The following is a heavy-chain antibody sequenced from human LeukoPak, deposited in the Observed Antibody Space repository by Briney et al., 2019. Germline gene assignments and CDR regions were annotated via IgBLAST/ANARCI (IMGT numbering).Heavy chain of an antibody. V-gene: IGHV4-4*02. D-gene: IGHD6-19*01. CDR2: IYHSGST. Sequence: SETLPLTCAVSGGSISSSNWWSWVRQPPGKGLEWIGEIYHSGSTNYNPSLKSRVTISVDKSKNQFSLKLSSVTAADTAMYYCARDGRIAVAGFYYYYGMDVWGQGTTVTVSS. CDR1: GGSISSSNW. CDR3: ARDGRIAVAGFYYYYGMDV. J-gene: IGHJ6*02.